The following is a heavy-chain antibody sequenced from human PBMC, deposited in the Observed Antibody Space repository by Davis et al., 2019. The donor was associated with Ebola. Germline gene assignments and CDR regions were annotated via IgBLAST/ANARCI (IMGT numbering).Heavy chain of an antibody. CDR2: IYYSGST. J-gene: IGHJ4*02. CDR1: GGSISSYY. Sequence: GSLRLSCTVSGGSISSYYWSWIRQPPGKGLEWIGYIYYSGSTNYNPSLKSRVTISVDTSKNQFSLKLSSVTAAEPAVYYCARVVVVPAAIYFDYWGQGTLVTVSS. V-gene: IGHV4-59*01. D-gene: IGHD2-2*01. CDR3: ARVVVVPAAIYFDY.